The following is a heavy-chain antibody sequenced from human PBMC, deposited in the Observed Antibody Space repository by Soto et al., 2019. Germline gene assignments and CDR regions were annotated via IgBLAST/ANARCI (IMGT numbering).Heavy chain of an antibody. Sequence: PGGSLRLSCAASGFSFSKYWMTWVRQAPGKGLEWVANIKEDGSEKYYVDSVKARFTISRDNAKNSLYLQMNSLRAEDTAVYYCKSPLSIDLFDPWGQGTLVTVSS. J-gene: IGHJ5*02. D-gene: IGHD6-6*01. V-gene: IGHV3-7*01. CDR1: GFSFSKYW. CDR2: IKEDGSEK. CDR3: KSPLSIDLFDP.